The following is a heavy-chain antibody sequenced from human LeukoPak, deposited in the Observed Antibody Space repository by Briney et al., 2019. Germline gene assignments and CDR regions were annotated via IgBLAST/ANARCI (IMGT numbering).Heavy chain of an antibody. CDR3: AVITGTRFDY. D-gene: IGHD1-20*01. V-gene: IGHV1-69*13. J-gene: IGHJ4*02. Sequence: SVKVSCKASGGAFSSYAISGVRQAPGQGLEWMGGIIPIFGTANYAQKFQGRVTITADESTSTAYMELSSLRSEDTAVYYCAVITGTRFDYWGQGTLVTVSS. CDR2: IIPIFGTA. CDR1: GGAFSSYA.